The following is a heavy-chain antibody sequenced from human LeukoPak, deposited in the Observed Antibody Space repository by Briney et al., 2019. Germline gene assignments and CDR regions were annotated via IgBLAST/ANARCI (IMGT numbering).Heavy chain of an antibody. V-gene: IGHV3-23*01. D-gene: IGHD5-12*01. J-gene: IGHJ4*02. Sequence: GSLRLSCAASGFTFSSYAMSWVRQAPGKGLEWVSAISGSGGSTYYADSVKGRFTISRDNSKSTLSLQMNSLRAEDTAVYYCAEIQLNSGLCYWGQGTLVTVSS. CDR2: ISGSGGST. CDR3: AEIQLNSGLCY. CDR1: GFTFSSYA.